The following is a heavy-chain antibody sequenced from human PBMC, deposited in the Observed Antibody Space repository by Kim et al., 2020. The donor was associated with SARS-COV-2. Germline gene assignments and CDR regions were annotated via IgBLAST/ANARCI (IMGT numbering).Heavy chain of an antibody. CDR3: AKDEGGSYATPSYYFDY. CDR2: ISYDGSNK. D-gene: IGHD1-26*01. J-gene: IGHJ4*02. Sequence: GGSLRLSCAASGFTFSSYGMHWVRQAPGKGLEWVAVISYDGSNKYYADSVKGRFTISRDNSKNTLYLQMNSLRAEDTAVYYCAKDEGGSYATPSYYFDYWGQGTLVTVSS. CDR1: GFTFSSYG. V-gene: IGHV3-30*18.